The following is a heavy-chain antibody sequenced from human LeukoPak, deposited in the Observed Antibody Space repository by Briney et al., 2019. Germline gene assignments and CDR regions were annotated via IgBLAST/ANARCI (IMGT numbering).Heavy chain of an antibody. CDR3: ARDPPYYYGSSEFDP. J-gene: IGHJ5*02. CDR1: GYTFTGYY. V-gene: IGHV1-2*02. Sequence: ASVKVSCKASGYTFTGYYMHWVRQAPGQGLEWMGWINPNSGGTNYAQKFQGRVTMTRDTSISTAYMELSRLRSDDTAVYYCARDPPYYYGSSEFDPWGQGTLVTVSS. CDR2: INPNSGGT. D-gene: IGHD3-22*01.